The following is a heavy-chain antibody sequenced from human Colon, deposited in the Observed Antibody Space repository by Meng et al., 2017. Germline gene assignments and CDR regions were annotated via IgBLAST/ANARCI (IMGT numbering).Heavy chain of an antibody. Sequence: GGSLRLSCAVSGFTFSDHYMDCVRQAPGKGLEWVGRNRNKANSYTTEYAASVKGRFTISRDDSKNSLYLQMNSLKTEDTAVYYCVRVRQYSFDYWGRGTLVTVSS. CDR1: GFTFSDHY. D-gene: IGHD4-11*01. J-gene: IGHJ4*02. CDR2: NRNKANSYTT. CDR3: VRVRQYSFDY. V-gene: IGHV3-72*01.